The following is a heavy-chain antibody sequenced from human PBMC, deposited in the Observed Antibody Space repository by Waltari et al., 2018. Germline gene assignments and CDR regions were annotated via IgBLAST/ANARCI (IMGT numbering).Heavy chain of an antibody. Sequence: QITLEESGPTLVKPTQTLTLTCSFSGFSTSTSGVGVGWIRQPPGKALEWLGIIYWHDERYYNPSLQSRLTITKGTSKNQVVLTMTDMDPVDTATYYCARRKTFNGVDVWGRGTTVTVSS. J-gene: IGHJ6*02. CDR1: GFSTSTSGVG. CDR2: IYWHDER. CDR3: ARRKTFNGVDV. V-gene: IGHV2-5*01.